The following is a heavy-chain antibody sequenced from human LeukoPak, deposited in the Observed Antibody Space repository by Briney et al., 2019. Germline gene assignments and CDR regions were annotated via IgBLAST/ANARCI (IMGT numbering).Heavy chain of an antibody. Sequence: SETLSLTCTVSGGSISSSSYYWSWIRQPPGKGLEWIGSIYYSGSTYYNPSLKSRVTISVDTSKNQFSLKLSSVTAADTAVYYCARVSYMARYYYTDVWGKGTTVTVSS. J-gene: IGHJ6*03. V-gene: IGHV4-39*07. CDR2: IYYSGST. CDR3: ARVSYMARYYYTDV. CDR1: GGSISSSSYY. D-gene: IGHD5-24*01.